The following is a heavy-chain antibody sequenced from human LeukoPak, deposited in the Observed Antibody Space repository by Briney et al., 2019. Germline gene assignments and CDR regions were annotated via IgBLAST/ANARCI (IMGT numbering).Heavy chain of an antibody. D-gene: IGHD3-16*02. CDR3: ARGPRGDYLWGSYRYPFEN. CDR1: GYTFTSYD. CDR2: MNPNIGNT. J-gene: IGHJ4*02. Sequence: ASVKVSCKASGYTFTSYDINWVRQATGQGPEWLGWMNPNIGNTGYAQKFQGRVTMTGNTSITTAYMELSSLRSEDTAVYYCARGPRGDYLWGSYRYPFENWGQGTLVTVSS. V-gene: IGHV1-8*01.